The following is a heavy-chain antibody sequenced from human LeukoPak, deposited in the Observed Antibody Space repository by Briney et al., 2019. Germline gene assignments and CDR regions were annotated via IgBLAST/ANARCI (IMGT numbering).Heavy chain of an antibody. V-gene: IGHV3-23*01. CDR1: GFTFSSYA. CDR2: ISGSGGST. CDR3: AKADYGGNEL. Sequence: GGSLRLSCAASGFTFSSYAMSWVRQAPGKGLEWVSAISGSGGSTYYAYSVRGRFTISRDNSKKTLYLQMNSLRAEDTAVYYCAKADYGGNELWGQGTLVTVSS. D-gene: IGHD4-23*01. J-gene: IGHJ4*02.